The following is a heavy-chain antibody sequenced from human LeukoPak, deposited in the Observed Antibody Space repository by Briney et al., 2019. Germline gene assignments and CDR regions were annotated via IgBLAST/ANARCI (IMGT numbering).Heavy chain of an antibody. CDR3: ARGSGYYDSSGYYYYYGMDV. Sequence: ASVKVSCKASVYTFTSYGISWVRQAPGQGLEWMGWISAYNGNTNYAQKLQGRVTMTTETSTSTAYMELRSLRSDDTAVYYCARGSGYYDSSGYYYYYGMDVWGQGTTVTVSS. CDR2: ISAYNGNT. CDR1: VYTFTSYG. J-gene: IGHJ6*02. V-gene: IGHV1-18*01. D-gene: IGHD3-22*01.